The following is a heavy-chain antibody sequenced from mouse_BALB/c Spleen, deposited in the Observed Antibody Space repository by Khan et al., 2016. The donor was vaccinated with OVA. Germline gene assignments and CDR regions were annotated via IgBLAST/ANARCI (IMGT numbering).Heavy chain of an antibody. Sequence: QLVQSGPELKKPGETVRISCKASGYTFTTAGIQWVQKMPGKGLKWIGWINTQSGVPKYAEDFKGRFAFSLEISVNTAYLQITNLKDEDTDAYFCARGGAAYYRNDGGAMEYWGQGTSVTVAS. V-gene: IGHV9-4*02. D-gene: IGHD2-14*01. CDR3: ARGGAAYYRNDGGAMEY. CDR2: INTQSGVP. CDR1: GYTFTTAG. J-gene: IGHJ4*01.